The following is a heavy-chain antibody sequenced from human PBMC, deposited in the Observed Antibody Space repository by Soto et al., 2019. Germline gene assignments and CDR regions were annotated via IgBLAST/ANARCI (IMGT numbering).Heavy chain of an antibody. CDR3: ARGGQLVPNWFDP. J-gene: IGHJ5*02. D-gene: IGHD6-6*01. Sequence: QVQLVESGGGVVQPGRSLRLSCAASGFTFSSYGMHWVRQAPGKGLEWVAVIWYDGSNKYYADSVKGRFTISRDNSKNTLYLQMNSLRAEDTAVYYCARGGQLVPNWFDPWGQGTLVTVSS. V-gene: IGHV3-33*01. CDR1: GFTFSSYG. CDR2: IWYDGSNK.